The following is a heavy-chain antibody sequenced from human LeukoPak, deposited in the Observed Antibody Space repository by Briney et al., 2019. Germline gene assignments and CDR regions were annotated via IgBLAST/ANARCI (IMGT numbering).Heavy chain of an antibody. Sequence: GGSLRLSCAASGFTFGGSGMHWVRQAPGKGLEWVAFIRYDGSDKHYADSVKGRFTISRDNSKNSLYLQMNSLRAEDTALYYCAKDISVAMIGPGFDYWGQGTLVTVSS. CDR3: AKDISVAMIGPGFDY. CDR1: GFTFGGSG. CDR2: IRYDGSDK. V-gene: IGHV3-30*02. D-gene: IGHD3-10*02. J-gene: IGHJ4*02.